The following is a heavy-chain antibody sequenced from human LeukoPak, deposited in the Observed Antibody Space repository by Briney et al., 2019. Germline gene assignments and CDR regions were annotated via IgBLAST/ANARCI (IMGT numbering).Heavy chain of an antibody. J-gene: IGHJ5*02. Sequence: SETLSLTCTVSGGSISSSSYYWGWIRQPPGKGLEWIGSIYYSGSTYYNPSLESRVTISVDTSKNQFSLKLSSVTAADTAVYYCARSGKVGATMSIYWFDPWGQGTLVTVSS. CDR1: GGSISSSSYY. CDR2: IYYSGST. D-gene: IGHD1-26*01. CDR3: ARSGKVGATMSIYWFDP. V-gene: IGHV4-39*07.